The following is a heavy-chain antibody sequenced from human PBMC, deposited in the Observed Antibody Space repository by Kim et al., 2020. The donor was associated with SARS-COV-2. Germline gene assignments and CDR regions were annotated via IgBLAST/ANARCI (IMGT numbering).Heavy chain of an antibody. CDR2: ISGSGGST. V-gene: IGHV3-23*01. CDR3: ADDFWSGPIHDY. D-gene: IGHD3-3*01. CDR1: GFTFSSYA. Sequence: GGSLRLSCAASGFTFSSYAMSWVRQAPGKGLEWVSAISGSGGSTYYADSVKGRFTISRDNSKNTLYLQMNSLRAEDTAVYYCADDFWSGPIHDYWGQGTLVTVSS. J-gene: IGHJ4*02.